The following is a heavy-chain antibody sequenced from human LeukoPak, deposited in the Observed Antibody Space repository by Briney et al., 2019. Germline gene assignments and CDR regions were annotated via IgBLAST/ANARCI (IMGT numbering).Heavy chain of an antibody. CDR3: ARDSSGWRAFDI. V-gene: IGHV3-53*01. Sequence: GGSLRLSCAASGFTFSSYALHWVRQAPGKGLEWVSVIYSGGSTYYADSVKGRFTISRDNSKNTVYLQMNSLRAEDTAVYYCARDSSGWRAFDIWGQGTMVTVSS. J-gene: IGHJ3*02. CDR1: GFTFSSYA. CDR2: IYSGGST. D-gene: IGHD6-19*01.